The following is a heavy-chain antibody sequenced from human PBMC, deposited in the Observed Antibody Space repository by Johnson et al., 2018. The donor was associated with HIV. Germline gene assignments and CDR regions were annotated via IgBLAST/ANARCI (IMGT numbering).Heavy chain of an antibody. J-gene: IGHJ3*01. CDR2: ISWNSGSI. CDR3: ARFRGRGIVGNSGGLDC. Sequence: VQLVESGGGLVQPGRSLRLSCAASGFTFDDYAMHWVRQAPGKGLEWVYGISWNSGSIGSAASVNGQFTISRDNAKNSMYLQMNSLRAEATALYVCARFRGRGIVGNSGGLDCWVQGSRVTRSS. V-gene: IGHV3-9*01. CDR1: GFTFDDYA. D-gene: IGHD4-23*01.